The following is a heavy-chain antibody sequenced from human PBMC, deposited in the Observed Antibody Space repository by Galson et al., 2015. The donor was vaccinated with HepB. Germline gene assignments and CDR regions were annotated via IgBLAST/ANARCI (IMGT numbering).Heavy chain of an antibody. CDR1: GGPIRNDDYY. CDR3: AREGPYYYGLDV. Sequence: TLSLTCTVSGGPIRNDDYYWSWLRQSPGKGLEWIGHICHSGSSDYNPSLKSRITISVDTSKNQFSLKMNSVTAADTAVYYCAREGPYYYGLDVWGQGTTVTVSS. J-gene: IGHJ6*02. V-gene: IGHV4-30-4*01. CDR2: ICHSGSS.